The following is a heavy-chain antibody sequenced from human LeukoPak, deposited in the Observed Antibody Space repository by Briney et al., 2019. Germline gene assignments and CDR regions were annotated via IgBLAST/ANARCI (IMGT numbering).Heavy chain of an antibody. J-gene: IGHJ4*02. D-gene: IGHD2-21*02. CDR1: GGSISSYY. V-gene: IGHV4-59*01. CDR3: ARSDCGGDCYWNDY. Sequence: KPSETLSLTCTVSGGSISSYYWSWIRQPPGKGLEWIGYIYSSGSTNYNPSLKSRVTISVDTSKNQFSLKLSSVTAADTAVHYCARSDCGGDCYWNDYWGQGTLVTVSS. CDR2: IYSSGST.